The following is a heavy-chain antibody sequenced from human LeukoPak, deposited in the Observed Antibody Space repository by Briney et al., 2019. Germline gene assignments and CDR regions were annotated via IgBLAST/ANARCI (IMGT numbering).Heavy chain of an antibody. CDR1: GFTFSSYE. Sequence: GGSLRLSCAASGFTFSSYELYWVRQAPGTGLEWISYISSSSTIIKYEDSVRGRFTISRDDARESLYLQMSSLRADDTAIYYCGASRQYVGAFDIWGQGTLVTVSS. CDR3: GASRQYVGAFDI. V-gene: IGHV3-48*03. CDR2: ISSSSTII. D-gene: IGHD3-16*01. J-gene: IGHJ3*02.